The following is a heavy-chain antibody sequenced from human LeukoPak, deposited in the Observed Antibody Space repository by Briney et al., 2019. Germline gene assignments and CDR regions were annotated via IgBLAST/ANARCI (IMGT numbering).Heavy chain of an antibody. V-gene: IGHV3-48*03. CDR2: ISSSGSTI. D-gene: IGHD3-10*01. CDR1: GFTFSSYE. Sequence: GGSLRLSCAASGFTFSSYEMNWVRQAPGTGLEWVSYISSSGSTIYYADSVKGRFTISRDNAKNSLYLQMNSLRAEDTAVYYCARDALWFGSPGWFDPWGQGTLVTVSS. CDR3: ARDALWFGSPGWFDP. J-gene: IGHJ5*02.